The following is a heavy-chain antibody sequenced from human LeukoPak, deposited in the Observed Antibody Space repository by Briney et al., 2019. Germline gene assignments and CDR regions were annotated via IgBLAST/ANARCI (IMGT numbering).Heavy chain of an antibody. CDR1: GFTFASYG. V-gene: IGHV3-23*01. CDR2: ISGGGSDT. J-gene: IGHJ6*02. D-gene: IGHD5-24*01. Sequence: GGSLRLSCAASGFTFASYGMNWVRRAPGKGLEWVSVISGGGSDTYYADSVKGRFTISRDNSKNTLYLQMNSLRAEDTAVYYCAKEVMAYSFYGTDAWGQGTTVTVSS. CDR3: AKEVMAYSFYGTDA.